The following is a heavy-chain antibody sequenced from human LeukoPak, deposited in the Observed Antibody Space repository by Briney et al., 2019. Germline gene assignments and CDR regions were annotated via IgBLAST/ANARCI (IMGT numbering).Heavy chain of an antibody. V-gene: IGHV3-30*02. CDR2: IRYDGSNK. Sequence: GGSLRLSCAVSGFTFSSYGMHWVRQAPGKGLEWVAFIRYDGSNKYYADSVKGRFTISRDNSKNTLYLQMNSLRAEDTAVYYCAKDWARKSPNFDYWGQGTLVTVSS. D-gene: IGHD3-16*01. CDR1: GFTFSSYG. J-gene: IGHJ4*02. CDR3: AKDWARKSPNFDY.